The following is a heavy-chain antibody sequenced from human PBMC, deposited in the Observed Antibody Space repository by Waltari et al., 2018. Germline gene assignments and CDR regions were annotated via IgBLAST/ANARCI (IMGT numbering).Heavy chain of an antibody. Sequence: QVQLVESGGGVVQPGRSLRLSCAASGFTFRSYGMHWVRQAPGKGLEWVAVIWYDGSNKYYADSVKGRFTISRDNSKNTLYLQMNSLRAEDTAVYYCASLAATEGSIDYWGQATLVTVSS. CDR3: ASLAATEGSIDY. CDR2: IWYDGSNK. D-gene: IGHD2-15*01. V-gene: IGHV3-33*01. CDR1: GFTFRSYG. J-gene: IGHJ4*02.